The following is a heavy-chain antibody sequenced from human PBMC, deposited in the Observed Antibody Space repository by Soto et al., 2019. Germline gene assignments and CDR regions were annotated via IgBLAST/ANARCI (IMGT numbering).Heavy chain of an antibody. Sequence: EVQLVESGGGMVQPGRSLRLSCVGSGFTFKSDWMTWVRQAPGKGLEWVANIKGDGTKENYVASVKVRFTISRDNAKNSLYRKMNSLRVEDTVVYYCARGLSPSCGGGWCDALDLWGPGKGVSVSS. CDR1: GFTFKSDW. D-gene: IGHD2-21*01. V-gene: IGHV3-7*04. J-gene: IGHJ3*01. CDR2: IKGDGTKE. CDR3: ARGLSPSCGGGWCDALDL.